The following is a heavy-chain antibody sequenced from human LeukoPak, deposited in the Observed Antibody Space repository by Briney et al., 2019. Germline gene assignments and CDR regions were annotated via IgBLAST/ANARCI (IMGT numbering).Heavy chain of an antibody. CDR1: GFRFSSYA. J-gene: IGHJ5*02. Sequence: GGSLRLSCAASGFRFSSYALHWVRQAPGKGLEWVTLISYDGSNKYYADSVKGRFTISRDNSKNTLYLQMNSLRAEDTAVYYCAKGPPSPWGQGTLVTVSS. V-gene: IGHV3-30*04. CDR2: ISYDGSNK. CDR3: AKGPPSP.